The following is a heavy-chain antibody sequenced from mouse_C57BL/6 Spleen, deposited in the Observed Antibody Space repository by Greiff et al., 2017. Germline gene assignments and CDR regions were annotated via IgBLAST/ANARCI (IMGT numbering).Heavy chain of an antibody. V-gene: IGHV1-9*01. D-gene: IGHD2-1*01. Sequence: QVQLQQSGAELMKPGASVKLSCKATGYTFTGYWIEWVKQRPGHGLEWIGEILPGSGSTNYNEKFKGKATFTADTSSNTAYMQLSRPTTAASDIYSCAGYYGNSAWFAYWGQGTLVTVSA. CDR3: AGYYGNSAWFAY. J-gene: IGHJ3*01. CDR2: ILPGSGST. CDR1: GYTFTGYW.